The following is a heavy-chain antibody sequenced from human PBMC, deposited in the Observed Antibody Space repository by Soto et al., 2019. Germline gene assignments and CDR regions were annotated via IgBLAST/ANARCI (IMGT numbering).Heavy chain of an antibody. CDR1: GGTFSSYA. V-gene: IGHV1-69*01. D-gene: IGHD4-17*01. CDR2: IIPIFGTA. Sequence: QVQLVQSGAEVKKPGSSVKVSCKAPGGTFSSYAISWVRQAPGQGLEWMGGIIPIFGTANYAQKFQGRVTITADESTSTAYMELSSLRSEDTAVYYCARRSREKYTVTYYPLDYWGQGTLVTVSS. CDR3: ARRSREKYTVTYYPLDY. J-gene: IGHJ4*02.